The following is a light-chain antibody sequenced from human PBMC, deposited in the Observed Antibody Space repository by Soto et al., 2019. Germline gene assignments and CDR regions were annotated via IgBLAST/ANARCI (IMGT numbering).Light chain of an antibody. V-gene: IGKV3-20*01. CDR1: QSVSDNN. Sequence: EVVLTQSPGTLSLSPGDRGALSCRASQSVSDNNLAWYQLRPGQAPRLLIYGASRRATGIPDRFSGSGSGTDFTLTISRLEPEDFAVYYCQQYGSSLITFGQGTRLGIK. J-gene: IGKJ5*01. CDR2: GAS. CDR3: QQYGSSLIT.